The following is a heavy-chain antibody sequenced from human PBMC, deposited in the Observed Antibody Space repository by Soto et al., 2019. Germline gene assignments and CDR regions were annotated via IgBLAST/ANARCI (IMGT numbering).Heavy chain of an antibody. Sequence: SVKVSCKASGYTFTSYGISWVRQAPGQGLEWMGGIIPIFGTANYAQKFQGRVTITADESTSTAYMELSSLRSEDTAVYYCARDRERGYSYGPQGYWGQGTLVTVSS. J-gene: IGHJ4*02. CDR3: ARDRERGYSYGPQGY. D-gene: IGHD5-18*01. CDR2: IIPIFGTA. V-gene: IGHV1-69*13. CDR1: GYTFTSYG.